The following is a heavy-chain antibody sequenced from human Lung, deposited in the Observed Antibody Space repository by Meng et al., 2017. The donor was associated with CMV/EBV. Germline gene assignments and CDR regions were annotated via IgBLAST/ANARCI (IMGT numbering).Heavy chain of an antibody. Sequence: GGSLKISCAASGFTFTNYWMTWVRQAPGKGLEWVGNINEAGSVKHYVDSVKGRFTMSRDNAKNSVYLQMNALRADDTAVYFCAREYWGPDYWGQGTLVTVSS. CDR2: INEAGSVK. CDR1: GFTFTNYW. D-gene: IGHD7-27*01. V-gene: IGHV3-7*01. CDR3: AREYWGPDY. J-gene: IGHJ4*02.